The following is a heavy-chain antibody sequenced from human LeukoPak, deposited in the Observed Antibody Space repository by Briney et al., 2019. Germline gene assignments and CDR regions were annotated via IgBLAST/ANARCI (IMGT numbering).Heavy chain of an antibody. CDR1: GFTFRSYE. J-gene: IGHJ6*02. CDR3: ARLSYFGSTVYGMDV. CDR2: ISPSGSTM. V-gene: IGHV3-48*03. D-gene: IGHD3-10*01. Sequence: GGSLRLSCAASGFTFRSYEMTWVRQAPGRGLEWLSYISPSGSTMSYADSVKGRFTISRDSAKNSLYLEMDSLRAEDTAVYYCARLSYFGSTVYGMDVWGQGTTVTVSS.